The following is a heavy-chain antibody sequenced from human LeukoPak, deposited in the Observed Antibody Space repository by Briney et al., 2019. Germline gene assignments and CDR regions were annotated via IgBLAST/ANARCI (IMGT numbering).Heavy chain of an antibody. Sequence: GGSLRLSCAASGFTFSSYAMSWVRQAPGKGLEWVSAISGSGGNTYYADSVKGRFTISRDNSKNTLYLQMNSLRAEDTAVYYCAKGRCSSTSCAYNWFDPWGQGTLVTVSS. J-gene: IGHJ5*02. CDR3: AKGRCSSTSCAYNWFDP. V-gene: IGHV3-23*01. CDR2: ISGSGGNT. CDR1: GFTFSSYA. D-gene: IGHD2-2*01.